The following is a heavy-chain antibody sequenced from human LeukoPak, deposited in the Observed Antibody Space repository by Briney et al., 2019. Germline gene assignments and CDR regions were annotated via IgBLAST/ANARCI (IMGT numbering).Heavy chain of an antibody. CDR3: SGHHPRNTVDF. CDR2: ISDIGSI. Sequence: SETLSLTCTVSGGSISSYYWSWIRQPPGKGLEWIAYISDIGSINYNPSLKSRVTISLDTSKNQFSLKLSSVTAADTAVYYCSGHHPRNTVDFWGQGTLVTVSS. D-gene: IGHD2-8*02. CDR1: GGSISSYY. V-gene: IGHV4-59*08. J-gene: IGHJ4*02.